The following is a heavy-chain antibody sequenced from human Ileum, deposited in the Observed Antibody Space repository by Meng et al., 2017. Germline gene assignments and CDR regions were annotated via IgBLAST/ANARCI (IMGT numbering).Heavy chain of an antibody. CDR2: IIPILGIA. D-gene: IGHD5-24*01. V-gene: IGHV1-69*04. CDR3: AREQRGGDGYNRHFDY. Sequence: SVKVSCKASGGTFSSYTISWVRQAPGQGLEWMGRIIPILGIANYAQKFQGRVTITADKSTSTAYMELSSLRSEDTAVYYCAREQRGGDGYNRHFDYWGQGTLVTVSS. J-gene: IGHJ4*02. CDR1: GGTFSSYT.